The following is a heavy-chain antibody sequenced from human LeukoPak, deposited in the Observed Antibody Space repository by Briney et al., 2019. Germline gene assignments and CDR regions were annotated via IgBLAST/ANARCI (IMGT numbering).Heavy chain of an antibody. J-gene: IGHJ4*02. CDR1: GFTFDDYA. D-gene: IGHD3-22*01. Sequence: GRSLRLSCAASGFTFDDYAMHWVRQAPGKGLEWVSGISWNSGSIGYADSVKGRFTISRDNARNSLYLQMNSPRAEDTALYYCAKTYHYYDSSGYLGGFDYWGQGTLVTVSS. V-gene: IGHV3-9*01. CDR3: AKTYHYYDSSGYLGGFDY. CDR2: ISWNSGSI.